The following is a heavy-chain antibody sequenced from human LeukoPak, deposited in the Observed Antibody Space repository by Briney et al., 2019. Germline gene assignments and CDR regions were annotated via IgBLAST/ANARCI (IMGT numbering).Heavy chain of an antibody. CDR3: ARDLAASSVDY. V-gene: IGHV1-18*01. CDR2: ISAYNGNT. Sequence: ASVKVSCKASGYTFTSYGISWVRQAPGQGLEWMGWISAYNGNTNYAQKFQGRVTITADKSTSTAYMELSSLRSEDTAVYYCARDLAASSVDYWGQGTLVTVSS. D-gene: IGHD6-25*01. CDR1: GYTFTSYG. J-gene: IGHJ4*02.